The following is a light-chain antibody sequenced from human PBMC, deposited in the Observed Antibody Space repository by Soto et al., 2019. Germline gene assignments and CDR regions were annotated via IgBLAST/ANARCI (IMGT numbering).Light chain of an antibody. CDR3: QQYNNWPVYT. CDR2: GAS. J-gene: IGKJ2*01. Sequence: EIVLTQSPATLSVSPGERATLSCRASESVSSNLAWYHQKPGQAPRRLIYGASTRATGIPARFSGSGSGTEFTLTISSLQSEDFAVYYCQQYNNWPVYTFGQGTKLEIK. V-gene: IGKV3-15*01. CDR1: ESVSSN.